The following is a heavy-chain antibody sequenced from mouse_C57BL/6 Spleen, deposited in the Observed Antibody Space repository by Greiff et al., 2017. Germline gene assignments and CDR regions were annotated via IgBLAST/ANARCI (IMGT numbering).Heavy chain of an antibody. J-gene: IGHJ1*03. CDR1: GSTFSDYG. Sequence: EVQGVESGGGLVKPGGSLKLSCAASGSTFSDYGMHWVRQAPEKGLEWVAYISSGISTIYYADTVKGRFTISRDNAKKTLFLQMTSLRSEDTAMYYCARRFITGYWYFEVWGTGTTVTVSS. V-gene: IGHV5-17*01. D-gene: IGHD1-1*01. CDR3: ARRFITGYWYFEV. CDR2: ISSGISTI.